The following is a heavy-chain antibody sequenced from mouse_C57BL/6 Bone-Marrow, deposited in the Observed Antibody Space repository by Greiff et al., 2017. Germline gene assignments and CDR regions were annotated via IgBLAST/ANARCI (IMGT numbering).Heavy chain of an antibody. CDR3: ARGGNYGGYYFDY. Sequence: VQLQQSGAELVKPGASVKMSCKASGYTFTTYPIEWVKQNPGKSLEWIGNFHPYNGDTKYNEKFKGKATLTVEKSSSTVYLELSRLTSDDSAVXCYARGGNYGGYYFDYWGQGTTLTVSS. D-gene: IGHD2-1*01. J-gene: IGHJ2*01. V-gene: IGHV1-47*01. CDR1: GYTFTTYP. CDR2: FHPYNGDT.